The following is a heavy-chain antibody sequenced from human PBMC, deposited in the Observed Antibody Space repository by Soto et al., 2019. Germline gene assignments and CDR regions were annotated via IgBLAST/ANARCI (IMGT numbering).Heavy chain of an antibody. CDR3: ARGFRRDGNQPRFAY. V-gene: IGHV6-1*01. CDR2: TYYKSQWYN. Sequence: QVQLQQSGPGLVKPSETLSLTCAISGDSVSSNSAAWNWIRQSPSRRLEWLGRTYYKSQWYNDYAVSVESRISINPDSSRNHCSLQLNSVTPEDTAVYYCARGFRRDGNQPRFAYWGRGTLVTVSS. J-gene: IGHJ4*02. CDR1: GDSVSSNSAA.